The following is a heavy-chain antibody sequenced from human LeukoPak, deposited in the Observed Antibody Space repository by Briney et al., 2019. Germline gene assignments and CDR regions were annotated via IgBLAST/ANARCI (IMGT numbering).Heavy chain of an antibody. D-gene: IGHD4-17*01. CDR2: IYYSGST. Sequence: SETLSLTCTVSGGSISSGGYYWSWIRQHPGKGLEWIGYIYYSGSTYYNPSLKSRVTISVDTSKNQFSLKLSSVTAADTAVYYCARDKLDYGDSPRWGQGTLVTVSS. CDR1: GGSISSGGYY. CDR3: ARDKLDYGDSPR. V-gene: IGHV4-31*03. J-gene: IGHJ4*02.